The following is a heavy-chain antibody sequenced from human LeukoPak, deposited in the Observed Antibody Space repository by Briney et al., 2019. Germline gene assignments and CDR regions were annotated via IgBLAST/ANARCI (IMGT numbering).Heavy chain of an antibody. J-gene: IGHJ4*02. Sequence: PSETLSLTCTVSGGSISSSSYYWGWIRQPPGKGLEWIGSIYYSGSTYYNPSLKSRVTISVDTSKNQFSLKLSSVTAADTAVYYCARNTETFDYWGQGTLVTVSS. CDR2: IYYSGST. CDR3: ARNTETFDY. V-gene: IGHV4-39*01. CDR1: GGSISSSSYY.